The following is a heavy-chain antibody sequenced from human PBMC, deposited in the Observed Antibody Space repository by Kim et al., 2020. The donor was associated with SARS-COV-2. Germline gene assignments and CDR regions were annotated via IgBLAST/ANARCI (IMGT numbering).Heavy chain of an antibody. Sequence: GGSLRLSCAASGFTFSSYAMHWVRQAPGKGLEWVAVISYDGSNKYYADSVKGRFTISRDNSKNTLYLQMNSLRAEDTAVYYCARVRGSLRLVSSRGWFDPWGQGTLVTVSS. D-gene: IGHD6-19*01. J-gene: IGHJ5*02. CDR2: ISYDGSNK. CDR3: ARVRGSLRLVSSRGWFDP. CDR1: GFTFSSYA. V-gene: IGHV3-30*04.